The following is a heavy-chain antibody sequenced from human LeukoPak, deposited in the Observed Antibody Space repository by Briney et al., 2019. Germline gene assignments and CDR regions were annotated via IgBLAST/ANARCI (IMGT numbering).Heavy chain of an antibody. D-gene: IGHD1-1*01. CDR2: IWFDGSNK. CDR3: ARDGRSGPHFDS. V-gene: IGHV3-33*01. J-gene: IGHJ4*02. Sequence: PGGSLRLSCAASGFTFRSHAMHWVRHAPGRGLEWVAHIWFDGSNKYFADSVKGRFTISRDNSKNTLYLQMNSLRAEDTAVYYCARDGRSGPHFDSWGQGTLVTVSS. CDR1: GFTFRSHA.